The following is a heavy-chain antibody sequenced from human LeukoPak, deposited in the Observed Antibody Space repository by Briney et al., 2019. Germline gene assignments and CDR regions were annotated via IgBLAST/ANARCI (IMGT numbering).Heavy chain of an antibody. CDR2: IYPGDSDT. V-gene: IGHV5-51*01. CDR3: ARRGSTKPPDY. D-gene: IGHD5-12*01. J-gene: IGHJ4*02. CDR1: GYSFTSYW. Sequence: ASVTVSCKGSGYSFTSYWIGWVRQMPGKGLEWMGIIYPGDSDTRYSPSFQGQVTISADKSISTAYLQWSSLKASDTAMYYCARRGSTKPPDYWGQGTLVTVSS.